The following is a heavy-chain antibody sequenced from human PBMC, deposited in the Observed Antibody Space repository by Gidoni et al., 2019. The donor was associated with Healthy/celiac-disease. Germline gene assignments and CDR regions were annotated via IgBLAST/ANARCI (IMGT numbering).Heavy chain of an antibody. J-gene: IGHJ4*02. D-gene: IGHD3-10*01. CDR2: ISSSSSTI. V-gene: IGHV3-48*01. CDR1: GFTFSSYS. Sequence: EVQLVESGGGLVQPGGSLSLSCAASGFTFSSYSMTWVRQAPGKGLEWVSYISSSSSTIYYADSVKGRFTISRDNAKNSLYLQMNSLRAEDTAVYYCARDLGVRGVIITFGYWGQGTLVTVSS. CDR3: ARDLGVRGVIITFGY.